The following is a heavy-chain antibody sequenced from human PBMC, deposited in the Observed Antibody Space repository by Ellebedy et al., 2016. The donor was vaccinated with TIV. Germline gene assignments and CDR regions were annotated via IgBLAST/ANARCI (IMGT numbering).Heavy chain of an antibody. V-gene: IGHV1-18*01. CDR2: ISAYNGNT. D-gene: IGHD1-26*01. CDR1: GYTFTSYG. Sequence: AASVKVSCKASGYTFTSYGISWVRQAPGQGLEWMGWISAYNGNTNYAQKLQGRVTMTTDTSTSTAYMELRSLRSDDTAVYYCARDGVGATLHYYYGMDVWGQGTTVTVSS. CDR3: ARDGVGATLHYYYGMDV. J-gene: IGHJ6*02.